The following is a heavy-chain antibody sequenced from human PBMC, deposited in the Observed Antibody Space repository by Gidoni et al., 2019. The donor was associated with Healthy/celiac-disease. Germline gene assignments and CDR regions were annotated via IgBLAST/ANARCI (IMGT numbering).Heavy chain of an antibody. CDR3: ARVKESPYFHYGLDV. Sequence: VSSGSITGYYWSWIRQPPGKGLEWIGYIYYSGSTNYNPSLKSRVTISVDTSKKQFSLKLSSVTAADTAVYYCARVKESPYFHYGLDVWGQGTTVTVSS. CDR1: SGSITGYY. D-gene: IGHD3-10*01. V-gene: IGHV4-59*01. J-gene: IGHJ6*02. CDR2: IYYSGST.